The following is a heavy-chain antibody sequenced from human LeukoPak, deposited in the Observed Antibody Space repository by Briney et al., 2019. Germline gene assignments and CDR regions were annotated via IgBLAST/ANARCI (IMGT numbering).Heavy chain of an antibody. CDR1: GFTFSSYS. CDR3: AVWVNDILTGPTE. J-gene: IGHJ4*02. D-gene: IGHD3-9*01. V-gene: IGHV3-48*04. Sequence: GGSLRLSCAASGFTFSSYSMNWVRQAPGKGLEWVSYISSSSSTIYYADSVKGRFTISRDNAKNSLYLQMNSLRAEDTAVYYCAVWVNDILTGPTEWGQGTLVTVSS. CDR2: ISSSSSTI.